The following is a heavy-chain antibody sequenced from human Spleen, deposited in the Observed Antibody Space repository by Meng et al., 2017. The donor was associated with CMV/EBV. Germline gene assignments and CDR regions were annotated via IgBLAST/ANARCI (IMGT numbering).Heavy chain of an antibody. V-gene: IGHV1-69*10. D-gene: IGHD6-13*01. J-gene: IGHJ5*02. Sequence: GTIRGYAISWIRQAPGQGLEWMGGIIPILGIANYAQKFQGRVTITADKSTSTAYMELSSLRSEDTAVYYCARGGGIEIAAAGTQFDPWGQGTLVTVSS. CDR3: ARGGGIEIAAAGTQFDP. CDR1: GTIRGYA. CDR2: IIPILGIA.